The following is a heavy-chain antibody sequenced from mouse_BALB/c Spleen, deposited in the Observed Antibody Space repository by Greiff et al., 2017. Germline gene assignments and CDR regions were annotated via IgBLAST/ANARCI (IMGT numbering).Heavy chain of an antibody. D-gene: IGHD2-2*01. CDR3: ARDGYPYYFDY. V-gene: IGHV5-6-3*01. CDR1: GFTFSSYG. J-gene: IGHJ2*01. CDR2: INSNGGST. Sequence: EVKLMESGGGLVQPGGSLKLSCAASGFTFSSYGMSWVRQTPDKRLELVATINSNGGSTYYPDSVKGRFTISRDNAKNTLYLQMSSLKSEDTAMYYCARDGYPYYFDYWGQGTTLTVSS.